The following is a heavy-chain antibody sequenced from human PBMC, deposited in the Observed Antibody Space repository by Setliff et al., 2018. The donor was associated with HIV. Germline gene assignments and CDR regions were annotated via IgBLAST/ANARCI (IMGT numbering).Heavy chain of an antibody. CDR3: AGGGQWRPDY. CDR1: GASLSAFY. CDR2: IYSSVGT. V-gene: IGHV4-4*08. D-gene: IGHD6-19*01. J-gene: IGHJ4*02. Sequence: SETLSLTCTVSGASLSAFYWSWTRQPPGKGLEWLGYIYSSVGTNYNPSLEGRITMSIDTSKSQFSLQLTSVTAADTAMYFCAGGGQWRPDYWGLGTLVTVSS.